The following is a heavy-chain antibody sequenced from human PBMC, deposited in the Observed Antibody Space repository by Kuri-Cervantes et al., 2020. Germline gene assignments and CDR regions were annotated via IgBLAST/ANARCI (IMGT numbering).Heavy chain of an antibody. V-gene: IGHV1-2*02. CDR3: ARVGIVGARYYYGMDV. J-gene: IGHJ6*02. Sequence: ASVKVSCKASGYTFTGYYMHWVRQAPGQGLEWMGWINPKRGGTNYAQKLQGRVTMTTDTSTSTAYMELRSLRSDDTAVYYCARVGIVGARYYYGMDVWGQGTTVTVSS. CDR2: INPKRGGT. CDR1: GYTFTGYY. D-gene: IGHD1-26*01.